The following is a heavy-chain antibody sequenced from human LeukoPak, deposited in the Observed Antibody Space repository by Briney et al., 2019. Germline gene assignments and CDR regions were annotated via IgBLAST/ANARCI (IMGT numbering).Heavy chain of an antibody. CDR1: GFTFSSYA. J-gene: IGHJ4*02. D-gene: IGHD2-2*01. CDR3: SRLCSSISCWDFDF. V-gene: IGHV3-23*01. Sequence: PGGSLRLSCAASGFTFSSYAMHWVRQAPGKGLKWVSTISGTGGGTFYADSVKGRFTISRDNSKNTMYLQMNSLRPEDTAVYYCSRLCSSISCWDFDFWGQGTLVTVSS. CDR2: ISGTGGGT.